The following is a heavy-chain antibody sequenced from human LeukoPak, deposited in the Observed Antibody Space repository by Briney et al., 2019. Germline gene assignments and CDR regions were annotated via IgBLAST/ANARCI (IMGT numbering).Heavy chain of an antibody. CDR1: GGSISSYY. J-gene: IGHJ4*02. D-gene: IGHD3-10*01. CDR2: IYYSGST. CDR3: ARAGDTMVRGAQNFDY. Sequence: KPSETLSLTCTVSGGSISSYYWSWIRQPPGKGLEWIGYIYYSGSTNYNPSLKSRVTISVDTSKNQFSLKLSSVTAADTAVYYCARAGDTMVRGAQNFDYWGQGTLVTVPS. V-gene: IGHV4-59*01.